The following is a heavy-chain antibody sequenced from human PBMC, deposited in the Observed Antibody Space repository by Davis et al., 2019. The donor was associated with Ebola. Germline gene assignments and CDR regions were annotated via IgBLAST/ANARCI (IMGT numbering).Heavy chain of an antibody. CDR3: ARDRDYHRFDS. J-gene: IGHJ4*02. D-gene: IGHD1-14*01. Sequence: GGSLRLSCAASGFTFSSYDMHWVRQATGKGLEWVSAIGTAGDTYYPGSVKGRFTISRDNAENSIYLQLNSLRVEDTAVYYCARDRDYHRFDSWGQGTLVTVSP. V-gene: IGHV3-13*01. CDR1: GFTFSSYD. CDR2: IGTAGDT.